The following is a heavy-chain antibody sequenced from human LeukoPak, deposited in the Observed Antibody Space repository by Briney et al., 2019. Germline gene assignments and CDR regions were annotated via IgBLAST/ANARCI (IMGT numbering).Heavy chain of an antibody. CDR1: GGSISSYY. CDR2: IYYSGST. D-gene: IGHD1-1*01. CDR3: AREGGTVGMDV. J-gene: IGHJ6*02. V-gene: IGHV4-59*01. Sequence: PSETLSLTCTVSGGSISSYYWSWIRQPPGKGLEWIGYIYYSGSTNYNPSLKSRVTISVDTSKNQFSLKLSSVTAADTAVYYCAREGGTVGMDVWGQGTTVTVSS.